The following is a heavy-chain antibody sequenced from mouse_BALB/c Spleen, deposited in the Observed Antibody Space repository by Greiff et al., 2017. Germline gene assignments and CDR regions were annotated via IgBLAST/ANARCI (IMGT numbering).Heavy chain of an antibody. Sequence: QVQLQQSGAELVRPGPSVTLSCKASGYTFTDYEMHWVKQTPVHGLEWIGAIEPETGGTAYNQKFKGKATLTADKSSSTAYMELRSLTSEDSAVYYCTRGPYWYFDVWGAGTTVTVSS. V-gene: IGHV1-15*01. J-gene: IGHJ1*01. CDR3: TRGPYWYFDV. CDR1: GYTFTDYE. CDR2: IEPETGGT.